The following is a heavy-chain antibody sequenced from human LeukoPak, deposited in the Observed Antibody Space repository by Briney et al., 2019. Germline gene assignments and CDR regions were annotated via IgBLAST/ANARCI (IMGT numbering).Heavy chain of an antibody. CDR1: GFTFSTYA. CDR2: ISGSGTST. V-gene: IGHV3-23*01. Sequence: PGGSLRLSCAASGFTFSTYAMSWVRQPPGKGLEWVSAISGSGTSTYYADPLKGRFTISRDNSKNTLDLQLNSLRAEDTATYYCAKDRTYLAFDIWGQGTMVTVSS. J-gene: IGHJ3*02. D-gene: IGHD1/OR15-1a*01. CDR3: AKDRTYLAFDI.